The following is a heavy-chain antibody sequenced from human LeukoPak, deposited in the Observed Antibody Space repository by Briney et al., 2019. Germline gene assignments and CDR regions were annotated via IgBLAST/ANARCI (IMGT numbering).Heavy chain of an antibody. J-gene: IGHJ4*02. CDR3: ARRAAALGAFDY. V-gene: IGHV3-48*03. Sequence: PGGSLRLSCAASGFTFSSYEMNWVRQAPGKGLEWVSYISSSGSTIYYADSVKGRFTISRDNAKNSLYLQMNSLRAEDTAVYYCARRAAALGAFDYWGQGTLVTVSS. D-gene: IGHD6-13*01. CDR1: GFTFSSYE. CDR2: ISSSGSTI.